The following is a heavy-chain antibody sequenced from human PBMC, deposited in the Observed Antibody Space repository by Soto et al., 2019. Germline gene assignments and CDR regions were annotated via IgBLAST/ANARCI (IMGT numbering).Heavy chain of an antibody. Sequence: PSETLSLTCTVSGASISYGGFSWGWLRQSPGKGLEGIGYISQLENTYFHPSSKRRLTMSKDRSRNQFFMNLSSVAAADRSVYYCVRGGGYDPFDYWGQGVLVTVSS. V-gene: IGHV4-30-2*06. CDR3: VRGGGYDPFDY. D-gene: IGHD5-12*01. J-gene: IGHJ4*02. CDR1: GASISYGGFS. CDR2: ISQLENT.